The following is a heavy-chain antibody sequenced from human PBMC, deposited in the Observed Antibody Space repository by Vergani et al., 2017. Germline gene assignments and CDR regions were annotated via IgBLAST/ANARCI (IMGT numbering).Heavy chain of an antibody. V-gene: IGHV4-34*01. CDR3: ARGGVGFWSGYYSSPYNWFDP. Sequence: QVQLQQWGAGLLKPSETLSLTCAVYGGSFSGYYWSWIRQPPGKGLEWIGEINHSGSTNYNPSLKSRVTISVDTSKNQFSLKLSSVTAADTAVYYCARGGVGFWSGYYSSPYNWFDPWGQGTLVTVSS. D-gene: IGHD3-3*01. CDR1: GGSFSGYY. J-gene: IGHJ5*02. CDR2: INHSGST.